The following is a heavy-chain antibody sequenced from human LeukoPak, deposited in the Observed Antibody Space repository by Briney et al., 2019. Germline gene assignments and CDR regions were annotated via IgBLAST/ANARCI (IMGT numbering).Heavy chain of an antibody. Sequence: SETLSLTCTVSGYSISSGYYWGWIRQPPGKGLEWIGSIYHSGSTYHNPSLKSRVTISVDTSRNQFSLKLSSVTAADTAVYYCARVGRVGYDSSGYPSGRYFDYWGQGTLVTVSS. CDR1: GYSISSGYY. CDR2: IYHSGST. V-gene: IGHV4-38-2*02. D-gene: IGHD3-22*01. J-gene: IGHJ4*02. CDR3: ARVGRVGYDSSGYPSGRYFDY.